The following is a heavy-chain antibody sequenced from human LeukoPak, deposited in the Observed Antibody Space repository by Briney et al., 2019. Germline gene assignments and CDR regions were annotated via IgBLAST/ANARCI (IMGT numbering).Heavy chain of an antibody. J-gene: IGHJ5*02. CDR1: GGTFSSYA. Sequence: ASVKVSCKASGGTFSSYAISWVRQAPGQGLEWTGGIIPIFGTANYAQKFQGRVTITADKSTSTAYMELSSLRSEDTAVYYCARDYGCSGGSCYTRTDLSFDPWGQGTLVTVSS. V-gene: IGHV1-69*06. CDR2: IIPIFGTA. CDR3: ARDYGCSGGSCYTRTDLSFDP. D-gene: IGHD2-15*01.